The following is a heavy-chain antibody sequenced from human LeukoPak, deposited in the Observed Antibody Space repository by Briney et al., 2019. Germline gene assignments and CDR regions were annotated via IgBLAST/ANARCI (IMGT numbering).Heavy chain of an antibody. CDR2: INPNSGGT. D-gene: IGHD6-13*01. V-gene: IGHV1-2*02. CDR1: GYTFTGYY. CDR3: ARVTGYVMEDYFDY. Sequence: ASVKVSCKASGYTFTGYYMHWVRQAPGQGLEWMGWINPNSGGTNYAQKFQGRVTMTRDTSISTAYMELSRLRSDDTAVYYCARVTGYVMEDYFDYWGQGTLVTVSS. J-gene: IGHJ4*02.